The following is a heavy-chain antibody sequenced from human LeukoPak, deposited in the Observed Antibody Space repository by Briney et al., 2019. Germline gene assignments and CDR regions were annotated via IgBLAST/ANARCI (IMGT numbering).Heavy chain of an antibody. Sequence: ASVKVSCKASRYTFINYYIHWVRQAPGQGLEWMGIISARDGSTTYAPKFRGGVTMTGDTSTSTVYLELSSLRSEDTAVYYCARERDSLGGFDYWGLGTLVTVSS. CDR2: ISARDGST. D-gene: IGHD3-10*01. J-gene: IGHJ4*02. V-gene: IGHV1-46*01. CDR3: ARERDSLGGFDY. CDR1: RYTFINYY.